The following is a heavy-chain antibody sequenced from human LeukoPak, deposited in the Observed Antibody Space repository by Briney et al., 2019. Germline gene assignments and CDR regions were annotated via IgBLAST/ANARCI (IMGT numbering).Heavy chain of an antibody. CDR1: GFTFSDYY. CDR3: ARALRSRRGIVVVPTALDS. V-gene: IGHV3-11*01. CDR2: ISGSGSTI. D-gene: IGHD2-2*01. J-gene: IGHJ4*02. Sequence: GGSLRLSCAASGFTFSDYYMNWIRQAPGKGLEWISYISGSGSTIYYADSVNGRFTISRDNAKNSLYLQMNSLRVEDTAVYYCARALRSRRGIVVVPTALDSWGQGTLVTVSS.